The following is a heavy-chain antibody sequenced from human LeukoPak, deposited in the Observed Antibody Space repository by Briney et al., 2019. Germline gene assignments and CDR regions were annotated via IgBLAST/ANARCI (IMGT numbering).Heavy chain of an antibody. CDR1: GGTFNTFA. D-gene: IGHD3-10*01. V-gene: IGHV1-69*05. J-gene: IGHJ2*01. CDR2: LIPALGTA. CDR3: ARVRLARGADYWYFDL. Sequence: SVKVSCKASGGTFNTFAISWVRQAPGQGLEWMGGLIPALGTANFPPRFQGRVTVTTDHSKTTAYMEVSRLTSEDTAIYYCARVRLARGADYWYFDLWGRGTLVTVSS.